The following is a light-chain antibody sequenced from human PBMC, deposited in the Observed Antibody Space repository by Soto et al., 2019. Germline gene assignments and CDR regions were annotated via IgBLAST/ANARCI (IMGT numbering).Light chain of an antibody. J-gene: IGLJ1*01. CDR1: SSDVGRYNY. Sequence: QSVLTQPASVSGSPGQSITISCTGTSSDVGRYNYVSWYQQHPGKAPKLMIYEVNNRPSGVSNRFSGSKSGNTASLTISGLQSEDEADYYCSSYTSSDTYVFGAGTKLTVL. CDR3: SSYTSSDTYV. V-gene: IGLV2-14*01. CDR2: EVN.